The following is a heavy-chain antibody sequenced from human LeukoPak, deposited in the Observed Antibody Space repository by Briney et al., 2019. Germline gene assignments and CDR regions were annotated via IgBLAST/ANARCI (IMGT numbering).Heavy chain of an antibody. V-gene: IGHV5-51*01. CDR2: IYPGDSDT. Sequence: GESLKISCKASGYSFTSHWIGWVRQMTGKGLEWMGIIYPGDSDTRYSPSFQGQVTISADKSISTAYLQWSSLKASDTAMYYCARRPRDSSGYCDFDYWGQGTLVTVSS. J-gene: IGHJ4*02. CDR1: GYSFTSHW. D-gene: IGHD3-22*01. CDR3: ARRPRDSSGYCDFDY.